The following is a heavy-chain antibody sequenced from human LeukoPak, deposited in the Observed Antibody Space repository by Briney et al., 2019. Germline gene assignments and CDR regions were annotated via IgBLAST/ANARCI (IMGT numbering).Heavy chain of an antibody. CDR3: ATRPGSYPIDY. CDR2: IYPDDSDT. J-gene: IGHJ4*02. V-gene: IGHV5-51*01. D-gene: IGHD3-10*01. Sequence: GESLKISCKGSGYGFSSYWIGWVRQLPGKGLEWMGVIYPDDSDTRYSPSFQGQVTISADRSISTAYLQWSSLKASDSAMYYCATRPGSYPIDYWGQGTLVTVSS. CDR1: GYGFSSYW.